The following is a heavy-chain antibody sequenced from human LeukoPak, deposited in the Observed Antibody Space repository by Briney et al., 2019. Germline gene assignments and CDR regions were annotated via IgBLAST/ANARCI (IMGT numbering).Heavy chain of an antibody. CDR1: GFTFSSYG. CDR3: AKPLRELSGGAFDI. Sequence: QPGGSLRLSCAASGFTFSSYGMHWVRQAPGKGLEWAAFIRYDGSNKYYADSVKGRFTISRDNSKNTLYLQMNSLRAEDTAVYYCAKPLRELSGGAFDIWGQGTMVTVSS. CDR2: IRYDGSNK. J-gene: IGHJ3*02. V-gene: IGHV3-30*02. D-gene: IGHD1-26*01.